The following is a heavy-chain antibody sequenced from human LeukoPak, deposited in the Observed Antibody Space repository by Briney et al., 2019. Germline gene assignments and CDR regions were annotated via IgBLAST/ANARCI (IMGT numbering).Heavy chain of an antibody. CDR1: GFTLSDYC. D-gene: IGHD5-24*01. J-gene: IGHJ4*02. CDR2: TKIDGSTT. Sequence: GGSLRLSSAASGFTLSDYCIHWVRQAPGKGAVWVSRTKIDGSTTTYVDSVRGRFTISGDTAKNTLYLQMNSLRAEDTAVYYCTRGSRDGYNSFDYWGQGTLVTVSS. V-gene: IGHV3-74*01. CDR3: TRGSRDGYNSFDY.